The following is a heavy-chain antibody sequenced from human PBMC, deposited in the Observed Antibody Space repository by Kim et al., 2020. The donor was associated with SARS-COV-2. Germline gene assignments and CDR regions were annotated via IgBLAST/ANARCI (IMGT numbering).Heavy chain of an antibody. D-gene: IGHD6-19*01. Sequence: SETLSLTCAVYGGSFSGYYWSWIRHPPGKGLEWIGEINHSGSTNYNPSLKSRVTISVDTSKNQFSLKLRSVTAADTAVYYCARAGRQWLVRPIFSYFDYWGQGTLVTVSS. J-gene: IGHJ4*02. V-gene: IGHV4-34*01. CDR3: ARAGRQWLVRPIFSYFDY. CDR1: GGSFSGYY. CDR2: INHSGST.